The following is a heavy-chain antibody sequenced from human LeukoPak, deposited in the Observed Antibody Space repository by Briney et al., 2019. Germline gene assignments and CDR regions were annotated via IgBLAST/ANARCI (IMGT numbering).Heavy chain of an antibody. J-gene: IGHJ6*02. V-gene: IGHV3-23*01. CDR2: ISGSGGST. D-gene: IGHD2-2*01. Sequence: GGSLRLSCAASGFTFSSYAMSRVRQAPGKGLEWVSAISGSGGSTYYADSVKGRFTISRDNSKNTLYLQMNSLRAEDTAVYYCAKDSPIVVVPAAPTYGMDVWGQGTTVTVSS. CDR1: GFTFSSYA. CDR3: AKDSPIVVVPAAPTYGMDV.